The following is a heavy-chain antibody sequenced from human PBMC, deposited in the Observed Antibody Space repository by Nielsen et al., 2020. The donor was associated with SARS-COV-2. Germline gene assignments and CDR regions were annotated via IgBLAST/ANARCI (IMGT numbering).Heavy chain of an antibody. CDR3: ARQGSVVRGVSPLYYYYGMDV. CDR1: GGSISSSSYY. Sequence: SETLSLTCTVSGGSISSSSYYWGWIRQPPGKGLEWIGSIYYSGSTYYNPSLKSRVTISVDTSKNQFSLKLSSVTAADTAVYYCARQGSVVRGVSPLYYYYGMDVWGQGTTVTVSS. CDR2: IYYSGST. J-gene: IGHJ6*02. V-gene: IGHV4-39*01. D-gene: IGHD3-10*01.